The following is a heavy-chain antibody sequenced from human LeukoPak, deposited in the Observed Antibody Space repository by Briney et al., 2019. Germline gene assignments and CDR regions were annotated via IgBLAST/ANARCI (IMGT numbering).Heavy chain of an antibody. Sequence: GGSLRLSCAASGFTLSSYSMNWVRQAPGKGLEWVSYISSSSSTIYYADSVKGRFTISRDNAKNSLYLQMNSLRAEDTAVYYCAREDDSGSGYWGQGTLVTVSS. CDR1: GFTLSSYS. D-gene: IGHD1-26*01. J-gene: IGHJ4*02. CDR2: ISSSSSTI. CDR3: AREDDSGSGY. V-gene: IGHV3-48*01.